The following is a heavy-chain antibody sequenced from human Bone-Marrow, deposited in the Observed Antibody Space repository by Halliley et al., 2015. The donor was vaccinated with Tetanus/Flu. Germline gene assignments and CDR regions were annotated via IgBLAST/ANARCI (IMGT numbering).Heavy chain of an antibody. CDR3: AREDSGDDGDYFDY. CDR1: GGSVSSSGFY. V-gene: IGHV4-39*02. Sequence: TLSLTCAVSGGSVSSSGFYCAWIRQTPGKGLEWIGSIYYRGVTYYNPSLTGRVTISVDTSKNHFSLRLSAVTAADTAVYYCAREDSGDDGDYFDYWGQGTLVAVSS. D-gene: IGHD2-21*02. J-gene: IGHJ4*02. CDR2: IYYRGVT.